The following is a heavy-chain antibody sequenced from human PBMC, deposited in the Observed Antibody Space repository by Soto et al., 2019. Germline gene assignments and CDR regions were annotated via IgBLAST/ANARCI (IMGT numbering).Heavy chain of an antibody. CDR1: GYTFTGYY. CDR3: ARGDSSWYEYFDY. CDR2: INPNSGGT. Sequence: ASVKVSCKASGYTFTGYYMHWVRQAPGQGLEWMGWINPNSGGTNYAQKFQGWVTMTRDTSISTAYMELSRLRSDDTAVYYCARGDSSWYEYFDYWGQGTLVTVSS. D-gene: IGHD6-13*01. J-gene: IGHJ4*02. V-gene: IGHV1-2*04.